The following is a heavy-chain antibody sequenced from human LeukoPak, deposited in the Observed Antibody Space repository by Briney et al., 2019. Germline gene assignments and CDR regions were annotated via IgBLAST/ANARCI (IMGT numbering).Heavy chain of an antibody. V-gene: IGHV4-4*02. D-gene: IGHD3-16*01. CDR3: ARHYGP. CDR1: GFSLSTYW. CDR2: IYHSGST. J-gene: IGHJ4*02. Sequence: GSLRLSCAASGFSLSTYWMNWVRQAPGKGLEWIGYIYHSGSTYYNPSLKSRVTISVDTSKNQFSLKLNSVTATDTAVYYCARHYGPWGQGTLVTVSS.